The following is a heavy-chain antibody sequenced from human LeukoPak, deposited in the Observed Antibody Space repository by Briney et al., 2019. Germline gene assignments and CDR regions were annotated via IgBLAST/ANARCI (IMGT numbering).Heavy chain of an antibody. V-gene: IGHV3-23*01. CDR2: ISGNGDST. J-gene: IGHJ4*02. CDR3: AKCPLFYDSRGYEY. Sequence: GGSLRLSCAASGFSFSSYAMSWVRQAPGKGLEWVSSISGNGDSTYYADSVKGRFTISRGKSKNTLYLQMNSLRAEDTAIYYCAKCPLFYDSRGYEYWGQGTLVTVSS. CDR1: GFSFSSYA. D-gene: IGHD3-22*01.